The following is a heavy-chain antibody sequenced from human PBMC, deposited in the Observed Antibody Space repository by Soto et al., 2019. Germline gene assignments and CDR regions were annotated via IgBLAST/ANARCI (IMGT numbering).Heavy chain of an antibody. CDR2: IKSKTDGGTT. Sequence: GGSLRLSCAASGFTFSNAWMNWVRQAPGKGLEWVGRIKSKTDGGTTDYAAPVKGRFTISRDDSKNTLYLQMNSLKTEDTAVYYCTTQNWNGPRHYYGMDVWGQGTTVTVSS. J-gene: IGHJ6*02. CDR1: GFTFSNAW. CDR3: TTQNWNGPRHYYGMDV. V-gene: IGHV3-15*07. D-gene: IGHD1-1*01.